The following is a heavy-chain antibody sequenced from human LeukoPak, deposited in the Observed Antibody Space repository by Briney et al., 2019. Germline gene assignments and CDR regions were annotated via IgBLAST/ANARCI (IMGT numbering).Heavy chain of an antibody. Sequence: PGGSLRLSCTASGFTFSSYGMHWVRQAPGKGLEWVAVISYDGSNKYYADSVKGRFTISRDNSKNTLYLQMNSLRAEDTAVYYCAKEEYSSGWYGYPDFDYWGQGTLVTVSS. J-gene: IGHJ4*02. V-gene: IGHV3-30*18. CDR2: ISYDGSNK. CDR1: GFTFSSYG. CDR3: AKEEYSSGWYGYPDFDY. D-gene: IGHD6-19*01.